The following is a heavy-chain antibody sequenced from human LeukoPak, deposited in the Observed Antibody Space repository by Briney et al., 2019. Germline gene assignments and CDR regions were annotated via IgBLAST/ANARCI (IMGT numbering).Heavy chain of an antibody. J-gene: IGHJ5*02. Sequence: SETLSLTCTVSGGSISSSTYYWAWIRQPPGKGLEWIGYIYYSGSTNYNPSLKSRVTISVDTSKNRFSLKLSSVTAADTAVYYCARENYYGSGSYNWFDPWGQGTLVTVSS. CDR2: IYYSGST. V-gene: IGHV4-61*01. CDR1: GGSISSSTYY. D-gene: IGHD3-10*01. CDR3: ARENYYGSGSYNWFDP.